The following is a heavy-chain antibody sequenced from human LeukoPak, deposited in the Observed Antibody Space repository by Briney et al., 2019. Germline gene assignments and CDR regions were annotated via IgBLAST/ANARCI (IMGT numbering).Heavy chain of an antibody. CDR2: SIPMFGTT. Sequence: SVKDSCKASGGTFNSYAINWVRQAPGQGLEWMGGSIPMFGTTNFAPEFQGRVTITADEFTNTAYMELTSLKSEDTAVYYCARGTTVTTTVLVPNDAFDIWGQGTMVTVSS. CDR1: GGTFNSYA. D-gene: IGHD4-17*01. CDR3: ARGTTVTTTVLVPNDAFDI. J-gene: IGHJ3*02. V-gene: IGHV1-69*13.